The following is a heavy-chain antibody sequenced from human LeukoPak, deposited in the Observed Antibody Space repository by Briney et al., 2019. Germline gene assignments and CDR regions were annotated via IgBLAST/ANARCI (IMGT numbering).Heavy chain of an antibody. CDR1: GGSISSYY. CDR2: IYYRGST. Sequence: PSETLSLTCTVSGGSISSYYWSWIRQPPGKGLEWTGYIYYRGSTNYNPSLKSRVTISVDTSKNQFSLKLSSVTAADTAVYYCARAAVRGVVDYWGQGTLVTVSS. D-gene: IGHD3-10*01. V-gene: IGHV4-59*01. CDR3: ARAAVRGVVDY. J-gene: IGHJ4*02.